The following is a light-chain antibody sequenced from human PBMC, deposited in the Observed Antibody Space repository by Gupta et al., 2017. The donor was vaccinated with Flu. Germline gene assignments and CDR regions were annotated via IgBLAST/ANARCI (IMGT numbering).Light chain of an antibody. CDR2: KAS. Sequence: SPSTLSASVGDRVTITCRASQSISSWLAWYQQTPGKAPKLLIYKASNLESGVPSRFSGSGSGTEFILTINNLQPDDFATYYCQLYNSDWTFGQGTKVEIK. J-gene: IGKJ1*01. CDR3: QLYNSDWT. V-gene: IGKV1-5*03. CDR1: QSISSW.